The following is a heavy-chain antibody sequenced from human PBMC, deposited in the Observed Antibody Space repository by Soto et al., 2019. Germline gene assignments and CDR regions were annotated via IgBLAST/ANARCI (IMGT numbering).Heavy chain of an antibody. J-gene: IGHJ5*02. CDR1: GASISGFY. CDR2: IYATGTT. CDR3: VRDGTKTLRDWFDP. D-gene: IGHD1-1*01. V-gene: IGHV4-4*07. Sequence: KTXETLALTCTVSGASISGFYWSWIRKSAGKGLEWIGRIYATGTTDYNPSLKSRVMMSVDTSKKQFSLKLRSVTAADTAVYYCVRDGTKTLRDWFDPWGQGISVTVSS.